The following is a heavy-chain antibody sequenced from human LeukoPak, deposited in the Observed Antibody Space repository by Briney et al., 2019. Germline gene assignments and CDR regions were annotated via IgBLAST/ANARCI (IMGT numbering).Heavy chain of an antibody. CDR3: ARTYSSSDEFDY. D-gene: IGHD6-13*01. V-gene: IGHV4-34*01. Sequence: SETLSLTCAVYGGSFSGYYWSWIRQPPGKGLEWIGEINHSGSTNYNPSLKSRVTISVDTSKNQFSLKLSSVTAADMAVYYCARTYSSSDEFDYWGQGTLVTVSS. CDR1: GGSFSGYY. CDR2: INHSGST. J-gene: IGHJ4*02.